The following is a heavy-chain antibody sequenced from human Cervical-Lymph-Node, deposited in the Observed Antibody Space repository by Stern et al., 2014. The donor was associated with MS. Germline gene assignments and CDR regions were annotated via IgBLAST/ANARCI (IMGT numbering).Heavy chain of an antibody. J-gene: IGHJ6*02. CDR3: VRTESFYYYDGMDV. CDR2: ISHDGSNK. V-gene: IGHV3-30*09. CDR1: GSTFSKSA. Sequence: VQLVESGGGVVPPGRSLRLSCADSGSTFSKSAMHWVRQAPGKGRGGGAVISHDGSNKQYGDSVKGRLAISRDNSRNTLSLEIYSLRAEDTAVYYCVRTESFYYYDGMDVWGHGTTVIVSS.